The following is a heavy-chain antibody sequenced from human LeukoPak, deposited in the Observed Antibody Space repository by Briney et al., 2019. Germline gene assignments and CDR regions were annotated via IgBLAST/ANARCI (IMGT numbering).Heavy chain of an antibody. D-gene: IGHD6-13*01. CDR2: IQQHGSET. CDR3: ARKVGKYSGWYNY. Sequence: QPGGSLRLSCEGSGFTFSNYWMSWVRQAPGKGLEWVANIQQHGSETYYGDSVKGRFTISRDNAKNSLSLQMSSLRAEDTALYYCARKVGKYSGWYNYWGQGTLVTVSS. CDR1: GFTFSNYW. V-gene: IGHV3-7*01. J-gene: IGHJ4*02.